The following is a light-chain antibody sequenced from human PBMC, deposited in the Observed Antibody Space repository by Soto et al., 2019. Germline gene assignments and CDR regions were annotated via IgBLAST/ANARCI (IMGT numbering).Light chain of an antibody. CDR3: QLYESSPT. Sequence: ETVLTQSPGNLSLSAGARATLSCRASQSVASGYLVWYQQKPGQTPTVLIYGASTRAAGIPDRFSGSGSGTDFTLTISRLEPEDFAVYYCQLYESSPTFGQGTKVEMK. CDR1: QSVASGY. CDR2: GAS. J-gene: IGKJ1*01. V-gene: IGKV3-20*01.